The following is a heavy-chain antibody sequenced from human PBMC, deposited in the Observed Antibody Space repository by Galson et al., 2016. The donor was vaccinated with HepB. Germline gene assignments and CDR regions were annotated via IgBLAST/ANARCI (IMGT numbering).Heavy chain of an antibody. D-gene: IGHD6-19*01. Sequence: SETLSLTCVVSGGSISTSSYYWAWIRQPPGKGLEWIGSIYYSGRTDYNPSLQSRITISVDTSKNQFSLKLRSVTAADTAVYYCARHPRGSRGWADWFDPWGQGTLVTVSS. CDR1: GGSISTSSYY. V-gene: IGHV4-39*01. J-gene: IGHJ5*02. CDR3: ARHPRGSRGWADWFDP. CDR2: IYYSGRT.